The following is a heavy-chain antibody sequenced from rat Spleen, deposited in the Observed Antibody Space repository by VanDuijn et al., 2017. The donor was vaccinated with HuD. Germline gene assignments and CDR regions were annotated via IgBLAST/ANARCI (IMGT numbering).Heavy chain of an antibody. CDR2: ISYEGSST. V-gene: IGHV5-22*01. Sequence: EVQLVESGGGLVQPGRSLKLSCAASGFTFSDYYMAWVRQAPKKGLEWVASISYEGSSTYYGDSMKGRFTISRDNAKSTLYLQMNSLRSEDTAIYYCTRRSGSNWFAYWGQGTLVTVSS. CDR1: GFTFSDYY. J-gene: IGHJ3*01. D-gene: IGHD4-1*01. CDR3: TRRSGSNWFAY.